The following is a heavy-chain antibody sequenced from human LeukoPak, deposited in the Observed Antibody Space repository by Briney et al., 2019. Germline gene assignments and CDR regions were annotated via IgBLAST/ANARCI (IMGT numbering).Heavy chain of an antibody. Sequence: ASVKVSCKASGGTFSNYAISWVRQAPGQGLEWMGGIIPIFGTANYAQKFRGRVTITADKSTRTAYMELSSLRSEDTAVYYCARGYAASSGYNFPFDYWGQGPRSPSPQ. CDR2: IIPIFGTA. D-gene: IGHD3-22*01. J-gene: IGHJ4*02. CDR3: ARGYAASSGYNFPFDY. CDR1: GGTFSNYA. V-gene: IGHV1-69*06.